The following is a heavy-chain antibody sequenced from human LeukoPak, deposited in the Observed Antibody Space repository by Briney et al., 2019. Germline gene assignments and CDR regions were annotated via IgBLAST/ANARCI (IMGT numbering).Heavy chain of an antibody. V-gene: IGHV4-34*01. CDR3: ARGPVIVVVVAATPRYGMDV. Sequence: SETLSLTCSVSGGSISNYYWSWIRQPPGKGLEWIGEINHSGSTNYNPSLKSRVTISVDTSKNQFSLKLSSVTAADTAVYYCARGPVIVVVVAATPRYGMDVWGQGTTVTVSS. D-gene: IGHD2-15*01. J-gene: IGHJ6*02. CDR1: GGSISNYY. CDR2: INHSGST.